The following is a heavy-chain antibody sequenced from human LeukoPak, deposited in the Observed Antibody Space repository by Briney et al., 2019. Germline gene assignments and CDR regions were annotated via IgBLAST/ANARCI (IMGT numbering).Heavy chain of an antibody. CDR1: GFTFSSYA. J-gene: IGHJ4*02. D-gene: IGHD6-6*01. CDR2: ISGSGGNT. Sequence: GGSLRLSCAASGFTFSSYAMSWVRQAPGKGLEWVSGISGSGGNTYHADSVKGRFTISRDNSKNTLYLQLSSLRAEDTAVYYCAKGASSSWQFDYWGQGTLVTVSS. V-gene: IGHV3-23*01. CDR3: AKGASSSWQFDY.